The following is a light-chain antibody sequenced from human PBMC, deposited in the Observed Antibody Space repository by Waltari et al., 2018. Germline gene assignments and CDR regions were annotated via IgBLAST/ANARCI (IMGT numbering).Light chain of an antibody. J-gene: IGKJ4*01. V-gene: IGKV3-11*01. Sequence: IVFTQSPATLSLSPGERATLSFSAIQSVSSYLAWYQQIPGQAPRLLIYDASNRATRFPARFSGSGSGTDFTRTISSLEPEDFAVYYCQQRSKSLTFGGGTKVEIK. CDR2: DAS. CDR1: QSVSSY. CDR3: QQRSKSLT.